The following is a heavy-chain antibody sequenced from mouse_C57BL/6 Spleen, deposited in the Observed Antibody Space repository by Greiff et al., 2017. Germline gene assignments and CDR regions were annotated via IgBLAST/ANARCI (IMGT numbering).Heavy chain of an antibody. CDR1: GYTFTSYW. V-gene: IGHV1-55*01. J-gene: IGHJ1*03. D-gene: IGHD3-2*02. CDR3: ARDSSGYWYFDV. CDR2: IYPGSGST. Sequence: QVQLQQPGAELVKPGASVKMSCKASGYTFTSYWITWVKQRPGQGLEWIGDIYPGSGSTNYNEKFKSKATVTVDTSSSTASMQLSILTSDDSADYYGARDSSGYWYFDVWGTGTTVTVAS.